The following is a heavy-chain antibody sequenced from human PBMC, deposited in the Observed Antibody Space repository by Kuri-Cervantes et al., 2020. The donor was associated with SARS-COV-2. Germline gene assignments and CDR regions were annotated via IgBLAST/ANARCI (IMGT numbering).Heavy chain of an antibody. CDR2: IKSKTDGGTT. CDR1: GFTFSNAW. D-gene: IGHD6-13*01. CDR3: TRALFPSSSWY. V-gene: IGHV3-15*01. Sequence: GESLKISCAASGFTFSNAWMSWVRQAPGKGLEWVGRIKSKTDGGTTDYAAPVKGRFTISRDDSKNTLYLQMNSLKTEDTAVYYCTRALFPSSSWYWGQGTLVTVSS. J-gene: IGHJ4*02.